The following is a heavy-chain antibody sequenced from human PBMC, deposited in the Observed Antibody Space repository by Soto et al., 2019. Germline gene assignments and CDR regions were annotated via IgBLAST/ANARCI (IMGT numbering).Heavy chain of an antibody. V-gene: IGHV4-59*01. CDR3: ASMIGDPVLSFDS. CDR2: IFYSGST. Sequence: QVQLQESGPGLVKPSETLSLTCTVSGGSISSYYWSWIRQPPGKGLEWIGFIFYSGSTSYNPPLXXRXXISIDTSEYQFSLNLNSVTAADTAVYYCASMIGDPVLSFDSWGQGTLVAVSS. D-gene: IGHD3-10*02. CDR1: GGSISSYY. J-gene: IGHJ5*01.